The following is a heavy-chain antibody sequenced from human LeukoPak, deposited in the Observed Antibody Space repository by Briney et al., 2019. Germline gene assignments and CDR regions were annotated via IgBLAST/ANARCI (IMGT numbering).Heavy chain of an antibody. CDR1: GGSMSSHY. J-gene: IGHJ4*02. V-gene: IGHV4-59*08. Sequence: KPSETLSLTCTVSGGSMSSHYWSWMRQPPGKGLEWIANIYYTGSSNNNPSLRSRVTISVDTSKNQFSLTLSSVTAADTAVYYCARRSTLENFFDYWGQGTLVTVSS. D-gene: IGHD6-6*01. CDR2: IYYTGSS. CDR3: ARRSTLENFFDY.